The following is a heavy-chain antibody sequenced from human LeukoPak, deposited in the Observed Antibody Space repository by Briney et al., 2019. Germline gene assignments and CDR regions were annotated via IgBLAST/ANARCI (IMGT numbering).Heavy chain of an antibody. D-gene: IGHD3-3*01. CDR2: FDPEDGET. CDR3: ATDRSRGSRFLEWCFDY. CDR1: GYTLTELS. Sequence: ASVKVSCKVSGYTLTELSMHWVRQAPGKGLEWMGGFDPEDGETIYAQKFQGRVTMTEDTSTDTAYMGLSSLRSEDTAVYYCATDRSRGSRFLEWCFDYWGQGTLVTVSS. V-gene: IGHV1-24*01. J-gene: IGHJ4*02.